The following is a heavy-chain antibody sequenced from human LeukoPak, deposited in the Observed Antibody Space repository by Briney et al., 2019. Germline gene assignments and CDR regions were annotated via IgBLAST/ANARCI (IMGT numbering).Heavy chain of an antibody. D-gene: IGHD3-9*01. V-gene: IGHV3-23*01. Sequence: GASLSLSCAASVFTSSNYAMSWVPEAPGQRVEGGSAITGSGGNKYYADSVKGRFTISREDPKNRLYLQMTGLRAEDTAVYYCAKWGDYDVLTGYYVSDYWRQGTVVTVSS. CDR1: VFTSSNYA. CDR2: ITGSGGNK. J-gene: IGHJ4*02. CDR3: AKWGDYDVLTGYYVSDY.